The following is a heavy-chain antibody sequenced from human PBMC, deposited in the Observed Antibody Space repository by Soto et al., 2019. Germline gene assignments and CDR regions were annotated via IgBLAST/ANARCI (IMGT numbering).Heavy chain of an antibody. CDR2: IYYSGST. V-gene: IGHV4-39*01. D-gene: IGHD1-20*01. J-gene: IGHJ6*02. CDR1: GGSISSGTYY. Sequence: SETLSLTCTVSGGSISSGTYYWGWIRQPPGKGLEWIGTIYYSGSTHYNPSLKSRVTISVDTSKNQFSLKLSSVTAADTAVYYCARNPSYNWKYYYYGMDVWGQGTTVTVSS. CDR3: ARNPSYNWKYYYYGMDV.